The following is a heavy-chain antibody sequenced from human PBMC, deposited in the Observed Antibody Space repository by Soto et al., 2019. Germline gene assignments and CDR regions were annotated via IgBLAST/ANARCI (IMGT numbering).Heavy chain of an antibody. Sequence: QVQLQESGPRLVKPSETLSLTCTVSGGSISGHYWSWIRQPPGKGLEWIGYRYYSGSAKYNPSLKSRVTISVDTPKNQFSLRLSSVTAADTAVYYCARLSVADWFDPWGQGIQVTVSS. CDR2: RYYSGSA. CDR3: ARLSVADWFDP. J-gene: IGHJ5*02. D-gene: IGHD2-15*01. V-gene: IGHV4-59*11. CDR1: GGSISGHY.